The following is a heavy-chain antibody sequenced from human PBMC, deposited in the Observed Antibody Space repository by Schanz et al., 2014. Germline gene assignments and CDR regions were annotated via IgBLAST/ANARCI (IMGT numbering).Heavy chain of an antibody. CDR2: INTGGDST. J-gene: IGHJ2*01. CDR1: GFTFSTYA. V-gene: IGHV3-23*01. Sequence: EVKLLESGGTLVRPGGSLRLSCAASGFTFSTYAMAWVRQAPGKGLEWVSSINTGGDSTYYADSVKGRFTISRDNSRDTVYLQMNSLRADDTAMYYCAKDAPYPFDLWGRGTLITVSS. CDR3: AKDAPYPFDL.